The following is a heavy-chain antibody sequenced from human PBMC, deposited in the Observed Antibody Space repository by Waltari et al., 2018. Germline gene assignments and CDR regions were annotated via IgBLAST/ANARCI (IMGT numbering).Heavy chain of an antibody. V-gene: IGHV4-39*01. CDR3: ARGGYSSGWPPGDNWFDP. J-gene: IGHJ5*02. CDR1: GGSISSSSYY. D-gene: IGHD6-19*01. Sequence: QLQLQESGPGLVKPSETLSLTCTVSGGSISSSSYYWGWIRQPPGKGLEWIGSIYYSGSTYYNPSLKSRVTISVDTSKNQFSLKLSSVTAADTAVYYCARGGYSSGWPPGDNWFDPWGQGTLVTVSS. CDR2: IYYSGST.